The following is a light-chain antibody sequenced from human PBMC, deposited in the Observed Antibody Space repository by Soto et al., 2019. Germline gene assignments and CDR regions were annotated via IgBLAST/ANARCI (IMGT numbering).Light chain of an antibody. J-gene: IGKJ2*01. CDR2: GAS. CDR1: QSVSSN. CDR3: QHYSNWTPYA. Sequence: EIVMTQSPATLSVSPGERATLSCRASQSVSSNLAWYQQKTGQAPRLLIYGASTRATGIPARFSGSGSWTEFTLTLSSLQSEDFAVYYCQHYSNWTPYAFGQGTKLEIK. V-gene: IGKV3-15*01.